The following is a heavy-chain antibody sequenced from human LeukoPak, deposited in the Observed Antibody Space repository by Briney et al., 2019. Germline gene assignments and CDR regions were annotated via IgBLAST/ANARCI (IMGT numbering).Heavy chain of an antibody. CDR2: ISGSGSTL. CDR3: ARDTPPYYDYVWGSQGVFDY. CDR1: GFNFSSYE. Sequence: PGGSLRLSCAASGFNFSSYETNWVRQAQGKGLEWASSISGSGSTLYYADSVKGRLPISRDNAKNSLYLQMNSLRAEDTAVYYCARDTPPYYDYVWGSQGVFDYWGQGTLVTVSS. J-gene: IGHJ4*02. D-gene: IGHD3-16*01. V-gene: IGHV3-48*03.